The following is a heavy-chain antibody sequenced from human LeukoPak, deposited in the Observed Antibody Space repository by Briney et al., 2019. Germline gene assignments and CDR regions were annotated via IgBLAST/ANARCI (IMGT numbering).Heavy chain of an antibody. CDR1: GGSFSGYY. CDR3: ARGHRYCSSTSCLLGRDY. J-gene: IGHJ4*02. D-gene: IGHD2-2*01. V-gene: IGHV4-34*01. CDR2: INHSGST. Sequence: SETLSLTCAVYGGSFSGYYWSWIRQPPGKGLEWIGEINHSGSTNYNPSLKSRVTISVDTSKNQFSLKLSSVTAEDTAVYYCARGHRYCSSTSCLLGRDYWGQXXLVTVSS.